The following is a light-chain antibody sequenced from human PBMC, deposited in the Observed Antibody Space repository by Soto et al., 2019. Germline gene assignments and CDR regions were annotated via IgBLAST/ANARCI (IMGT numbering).Light chain of an antibody. Sequence: EIVLTQSPGTLSLSPGERATLSCRASQSVSSTYIAWYQQNPGQAPRLLIYGASSRATGIPDRFSGSGSGTDVTLTISRLEPEDFAVYFCQQYGRSPPFTFGRGTKVEIK. CDR3: QQYGRSPPFT. V-gene: IGKV3-20*01. CDR2: GAS. J-gene: IGKJ2*01. CDR1: QSVSSTY.